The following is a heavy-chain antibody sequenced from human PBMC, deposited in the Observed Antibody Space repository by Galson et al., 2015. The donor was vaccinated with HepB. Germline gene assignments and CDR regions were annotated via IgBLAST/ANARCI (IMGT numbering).Heavy chain of an antibody. CDR2: IWGSGKTK. J-gene: IGHJ5*02. D-gene: IGHD3-16*01. V-gene: IGHV3-33*08. CDR3: ARDRGSDDPIDP. Sequence: SLRLSCAVSGFRFKNYGMHWVRQAPGKGLEWVAVIWGSGKTKQYLESVRGRFTISRDNYRNRMFLQMNSLRVDDTGVYFCARDRGSDDPIDPWGRGTPVTVTS. CDR1: GFRFKNYG.